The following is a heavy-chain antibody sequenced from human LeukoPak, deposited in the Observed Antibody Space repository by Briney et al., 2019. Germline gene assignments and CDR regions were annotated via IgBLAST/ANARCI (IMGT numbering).Heavy chain of an antibody. J-gene: IGHJ5*02. CDR2: ISYDGSNK. CDR1: GFTFSSYG. V-gene: IGHV3-30*18. CDR3: AKDLHGEGDYPPHNWFDP. Sequence: PGGSLRLSCAASGFTFSSYGMHWVRQAPGRGLEWVAVISYDGSNKYYADSVKGRFTISRDNSKNTLYLQMNSLRAEDTAVYYCAKDLHGEGDYPPHNWFDPWGQGTLVTVSS. D-gene: IGHD4-17*01.